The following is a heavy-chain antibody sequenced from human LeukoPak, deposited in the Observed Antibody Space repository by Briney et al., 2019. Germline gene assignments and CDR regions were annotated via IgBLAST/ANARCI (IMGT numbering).Heavy chain of an antibody. V-gene: IGHV4-59*12. D-gene: IGHD3-22*01. CDR2: IYYTGST. Sequence: KPSETLSLTCTVSGDSISTYYWSWIRQPPGKGLEWIGYIYYTGSTKYSPSLKSRVTMSLDTSKNQFSLKLSSVTAADTALYYCASGLLDYYDRSGYYVGYWGQGALVTVSS. J-gene: IGHJ4*02. CDR3: ASGLLDYYDRSGYYVGY. CDR1: GDSISTYY.